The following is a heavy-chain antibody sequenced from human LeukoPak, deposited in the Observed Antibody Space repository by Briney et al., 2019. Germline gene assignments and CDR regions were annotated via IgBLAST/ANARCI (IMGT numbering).Heavy chain of an antibody. CDR2: ISGYNGDT. J-gene: IGHJ4*02. CDR3: ARDPTNTSGRYAHFDY. CDR1: GYTFTHHG. D-gene: IGHD6-19*01. Sequence: ASVKVSCKASGYTFTHHGITWVRQAPGQGLEWMGWISGYNGDTHFAQNFRGRITMTTDTATSTAYMELRSLTSDDPAVYYCARDPTNTSGRYAHFDYWGQGTLVTVSS. V-gene: IGHV1-18*01.